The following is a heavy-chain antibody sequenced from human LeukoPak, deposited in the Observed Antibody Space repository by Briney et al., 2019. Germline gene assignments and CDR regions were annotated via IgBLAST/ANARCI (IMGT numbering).Heavy chain of an antibody. J-gene: IGHJ5*01. Sequence: GGSLRLSCVVSGSRFSSYAMNWVRQSPERGLEWVSAISGTGGSTSYADSLKGRFTISRDNSKNTVFLQMNSLRDDDTALYFCAKSSGYSDYAWFDSWGQGTLVTVSS. D-gene: IGHD4-11*01. CDR2: ISGTGGST. CDR3: AKSSGYSDYAWFDS. CDR1: GSRFSSYA. V-gene: IGHV3-23*01.